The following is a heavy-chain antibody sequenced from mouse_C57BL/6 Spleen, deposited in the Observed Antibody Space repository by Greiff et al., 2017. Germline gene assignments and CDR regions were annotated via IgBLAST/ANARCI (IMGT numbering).Heavy chain of an antibody. J-gene: IGHJ3*01. CDR1: GYTFTDYN. CDR3: ARHCDGLWFAY. CDR2: INPNNGGT. D-gene: IGHD1-1*01. Sequence: EVQLVESGPELVKPGASVKMSCKASGYTFTDYNMHWVKQSHGKSLEWIGYINPNNGGTSSNQKFKGKATLTVNKSSSTAYMELRSLTSEDSAVYYCARHCDGLWFAYWGQGTLVTVSA. V-gene: IGHV1-22*01.